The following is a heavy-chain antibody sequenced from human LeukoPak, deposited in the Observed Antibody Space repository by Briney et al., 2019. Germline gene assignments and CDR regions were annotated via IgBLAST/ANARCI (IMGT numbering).Heavy chain of an antibody. J-gene: IGHJ5*02. Sequence: GESLKISCTGFGYSFTNYWIGWVRQMPGKGLEWMGIIYPGDSDTRYSPSFQGQVTISADKSISTAYLQWSSLKASDTAMYYCARLKVVPAAILFWFDPWGQGTLVTVSS. CDR2: IYPGDSDT. V-gene: IGHV5-51*01. CDR3: ARLKVVPAAILFWFDP. CDR1: GYSFTNYW. D-gene: IGHD2-2*02.